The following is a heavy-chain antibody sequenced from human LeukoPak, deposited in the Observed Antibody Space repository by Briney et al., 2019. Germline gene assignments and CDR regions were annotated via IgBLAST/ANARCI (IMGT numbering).Heavy chain of an antibody. J-gene: IGHJ4*02. D-gene: IGHD6-6*01. CDR3: ARVGPYSSSLDY. V-gene: IGHV3-48*03. CDR1: GFTFSSYE. CDR2: ISSSGSTI. Sequence: GGSLRLSCEASGFTFSSYEMNWVRQAPGQGLEWVSYISSSGSTIYYADSVKGRFTISRDNAKNSLFLQMNSLRAEDTAAYYCARVGPYSSSLDYWGQGTLVTVSS.